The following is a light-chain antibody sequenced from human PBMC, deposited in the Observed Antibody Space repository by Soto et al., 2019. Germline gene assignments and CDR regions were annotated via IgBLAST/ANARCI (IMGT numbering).Light chain of an antibody. V-gene: IGKV3-15*01. CDR2: GAS. CDR1: QSVSSN. CDR3: QQYNNWPPNT. J-gene: IGKJ2*01. Sequence: EIVMTQSPATLSVSPGERATLSCRASQSVSSNLAWYQQKPGQAPRLLIYGASTRATGIPARFSGSGSGTEFTLTNSSMQSEDFEVYYCQQYNNWPPNTFGQGTKLEIK.